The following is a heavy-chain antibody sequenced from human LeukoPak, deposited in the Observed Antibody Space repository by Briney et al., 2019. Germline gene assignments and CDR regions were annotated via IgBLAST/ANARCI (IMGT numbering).Heavy chain of an antibody. CDR3: ARDRTGDWFDP. CDR1: GGSISTYY. V-gene: IGHV4-59*12. Sequence: SETLSLTCTVSGGSISTYYWSWIRQPPGKGLEWIGYIYHSGSTYYNPSLKSRVTISVDRSKNQFSLKLSSVTAADTAVYYCARDRTGDWFDPWGQGTLVTVSS. J-gene: IGHJ5*02. CDR2: IYHSGST.